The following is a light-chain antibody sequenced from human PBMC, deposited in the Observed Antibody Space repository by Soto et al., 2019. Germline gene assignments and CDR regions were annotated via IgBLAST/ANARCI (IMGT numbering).Light chain of an antibody. CDR1: QSVSTSQ. V-gene: IGKV3-20*01. Sequence: DIVLTQSPGTLSLSPGERATLSGRASQSVSTSQLAWYQQKPGQAPRLLIFGASSRATGIPDRFRGSGSGTDFTLTISRLEPEDFAVYYCQQYGSSPRTFGQGTKVDIK. J-gene: IGKJ1*01. CDR2: GAS. CDR3: QQYGSSPRT.